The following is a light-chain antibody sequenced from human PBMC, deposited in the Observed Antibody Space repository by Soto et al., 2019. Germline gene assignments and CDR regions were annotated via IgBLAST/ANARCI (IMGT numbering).Light chain of an antibody. V-gene: IGKV4-1*01. Sequence: DMVLAQSPDSLAVSLREWATINCESSQSVLFTSDNKNYLAWYQQKPGKATNLLIYGASTLQSGVPSRFSGSGSGTDFTLTISSLQAEDFASYYCQQTRAYPSTFGGGTKVDIK. CDR2: GAS. J-gene: IGKJ4*01. CDR1: QSVLFTSDNKNY. CDR3: QQTRAYPST.